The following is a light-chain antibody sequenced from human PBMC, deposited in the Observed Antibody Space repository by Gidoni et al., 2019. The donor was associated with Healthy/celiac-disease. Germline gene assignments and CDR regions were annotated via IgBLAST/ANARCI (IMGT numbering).Light chain of an antibody. V-gene: IGKV3-20*01. J-gene: IGKJ1*01. CDR1: QSVSSSY. Sequence: ESVLTQSPGTLSLSPGERPTLSCRASQSVSSSYLAWYQQKPRKFPRLLIYGAASRATGSPDRFSGSGSGTDFTLTISRLEPEDFAVYYCQQYGSSETFGQGTKVEIK. CDR3: QQYGSSET. CDR2: GAA.